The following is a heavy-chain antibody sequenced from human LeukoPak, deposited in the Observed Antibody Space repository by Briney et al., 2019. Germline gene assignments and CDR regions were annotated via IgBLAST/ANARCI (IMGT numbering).Heavy chain of an antibody. CDR1: GGTFSSYA. V-gene: IGHV1-69*13. D-gene: IGHD3-10*01. Sequence: ASVKVSCKASGGTFSSYAISWVRQAPGQGLEWMGGIIPIFDTANYAQKFQGRVTITADESTSTAYMELSSLRSEDTAVYYCARPITMVRGVISETNWFDPWGQGTLVTVSS. CDR3: ARPITMVRGVISETNWFDP. CDR2: IIPIFDTA. J-gene: IGHJ5*02.